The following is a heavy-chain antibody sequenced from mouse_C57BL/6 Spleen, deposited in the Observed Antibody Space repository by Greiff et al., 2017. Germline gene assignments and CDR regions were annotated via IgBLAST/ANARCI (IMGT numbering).Heavy chain of an antibody. J-gene: IGHJ1*03. CDR1: GYAFSSYW. Sequence: QVQLQQSGAELVKPGASVKISCKASGYAFSSYWMNWVKQRPGKGLEWIGQIYPGDGDTNYNGKFKGKATLTADKSSSTAYMQLSSLTSEDSAVYFCARGGLTAYWYFDVWGTGTTVTVSS. CDR3: ARGGLTAYWYFDV. V-gene: IGHV1-80*01. CDR2: IYPGDGDT. D-gene: IGHD4-1*01.